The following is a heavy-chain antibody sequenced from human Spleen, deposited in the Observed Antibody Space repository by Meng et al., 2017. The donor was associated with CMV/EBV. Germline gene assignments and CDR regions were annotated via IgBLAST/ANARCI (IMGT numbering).Heavy chain of an antibody. V-gene: IGHV3-74*01. D-gene: IGHD1-26*01. CDR1: GYTFSTYW. CDR3: ARVRGEWEALRWFDP. CDR2: INPDGSSP. Sequence: SGYTFSTYWVRWVRQPPGKGLVWVSRINPDGSSPTYADSVRGRFTISRDNAKSTLYLQMNSLRVEDTAIYYCARVRGEWEALRWFDPWGQGTLVTVSS. J-gene: IGHJ5*02.